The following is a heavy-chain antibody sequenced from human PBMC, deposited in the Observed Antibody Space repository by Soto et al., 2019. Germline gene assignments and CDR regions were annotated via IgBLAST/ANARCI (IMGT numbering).Heavy chain of an antibody. CDR3: ARYYYASGSYHYYFDY. CDR2: ISSSSSST. V-gene: IGHV3-11*06. D-gene: IGHD3-10*01. J-gene: IGHJ4*02. Sequence: QVQLVGSGGGLVTPGGSLSLSCAASGFTFSDYYMSWIRQAPGKGLEWVSYISSSSSSTTYADSVKGRFTISRDNPKNSLYLQMNSLRAEDTAVYYCARYYYASGSYHYYFDYWGQGTLVTVSS. CDR1: GFTFSDYY.